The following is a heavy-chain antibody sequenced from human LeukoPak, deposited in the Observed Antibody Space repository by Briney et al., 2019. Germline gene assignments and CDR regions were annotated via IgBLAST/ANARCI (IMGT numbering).Heavy chain of an antibody. CDR1: GGSFSGYY. J-gene: IGHJ4*02. V-gene: IGHV4-34*01. CDR3: ARVRPAVSGSFDY. D-gene: IGHD2-2*01. CDR2: INHSGST. Sequence: SETLSLTCAVYGGSFSGYYWSWIRQPPGKGLEWIGEINHSGSTNYNPSLKSRVTISVDTSKNQFSLKLSSVTAADTAVYYCARVRPAVSGSFDYWGQGTLVTVSS.